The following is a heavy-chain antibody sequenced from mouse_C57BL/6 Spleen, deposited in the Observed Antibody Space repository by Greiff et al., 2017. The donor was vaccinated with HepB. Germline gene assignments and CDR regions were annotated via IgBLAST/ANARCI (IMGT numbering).Heavy chain of an antibody. CDR2: INPSNGGT. V-gene: IGHV1-53*01. J-gene: IGHJ2*01. D-gene: IGHD1-1*01. CDR3: ARGFTVVAREFDY. Sequence: VKQRPGQGLEWIGNINPSNGGTNYNEKFKSKATLTVDKSSSTAYMQLSSLTSEDSAVYYCARGFTVVAREFDYWGQGTTLTVSS.